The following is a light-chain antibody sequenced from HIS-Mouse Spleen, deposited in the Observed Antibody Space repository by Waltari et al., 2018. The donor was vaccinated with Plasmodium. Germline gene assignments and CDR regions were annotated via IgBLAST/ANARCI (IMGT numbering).Light chain of an antibody. Sequence: QPVLTQPPSSSASPGESARLTCPLPRYINVGSYKIYWYQQNPGSPPRYLLYYHSDADKGQGSGVPSRFSGSKDASANTGILLISGLQSEDEADYYCMIWPSNASGVFGGGTKLTVL. CDR2: YHSDADK. CDR1: RYINVGSYK. J-gene: IGLJ3*02. CDR3: MIWPSNASGV. V-gene: IGLV5-37*01.